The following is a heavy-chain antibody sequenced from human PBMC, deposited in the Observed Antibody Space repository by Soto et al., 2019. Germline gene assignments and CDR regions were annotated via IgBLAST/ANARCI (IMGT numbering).Heavy chain of an antibody. CDR2: IIPIFGTA. J-gene: IGHJ5*02. V-gene: IGHV1-69*01. Sequence: QVQLVQSGAEVKKPGSSVKVSCKASGGTFSSYAISWVRQAPGQGLEWMGGIIPIFGTANYAQKFQGRVTITADESTSTAYMELSSLRSEDTAVYYCARDLVVCSSTSCVGSNWFDPWGQGTLVTVSS. D-gene: IGHD2-2*01. CDR3: ARDLVVCSSTSCVGSNWFDP. CDR1: GGTFSSYA.